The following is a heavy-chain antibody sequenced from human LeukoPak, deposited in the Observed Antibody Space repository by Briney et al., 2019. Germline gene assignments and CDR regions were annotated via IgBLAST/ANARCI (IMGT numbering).Heavy chain of an antibody. J-gene: IGHJ4*02. CDR1: GGSMDSYY. V-gene: IGHV4-59*01. CDR3: ARTYYDSWGYYEVTY. CDR2: IFHSGNT. D-gene: IGHD3-22*01. Sequence: SETLSLTCTVSGGSMDSYYWSWIRQPPGKGLEWIGHIFHSGNTNDNPSLKSRVTISVDPSKNQFSLRLRSVTAADTAVYYCARTYYDSWGYYEVTYWGQGTLVTVSS.